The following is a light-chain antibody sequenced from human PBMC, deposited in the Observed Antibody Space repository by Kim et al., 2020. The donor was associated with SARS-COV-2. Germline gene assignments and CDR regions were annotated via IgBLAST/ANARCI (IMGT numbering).Light chain of an antibody. V-gene: IGKV3-20*01. Sequence: IVLTQSPGTLSLSPGGRATLSCRTSQSISIYLAWYQQKPGQAPRLLIYGASNRTTGIPDRFSASGSGTDFTLTISRLEPEDLAVYYCHQYGSSPRSFGQGTKVEVK. CDR1: QSISIY. J-gene: IGKJ1*01. CDR3: HQYGSSPRS. CDR2: GAS.